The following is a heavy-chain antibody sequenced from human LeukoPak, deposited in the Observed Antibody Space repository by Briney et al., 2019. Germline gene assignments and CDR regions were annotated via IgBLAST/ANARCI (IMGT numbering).Heavy chain of an antibody. V-gene: IGHV4-59*01. CDR3: ARSSCSGGSCYWY. D-gene: IGHD2-15*01. CDR2: IYYTGST. Sequence: PSETLSLTCTVSGGSISSNYWSWIRQPPGKGLEWIGFIYYTGSTNYNPSLKSRVTISVDTSKTQFSLKLSSVTAADTAVYYCARSSCSGGSCYWYWGQGTLVTVSP. J-gene: IGHJ4*02. CDR1: GGSISSNY.